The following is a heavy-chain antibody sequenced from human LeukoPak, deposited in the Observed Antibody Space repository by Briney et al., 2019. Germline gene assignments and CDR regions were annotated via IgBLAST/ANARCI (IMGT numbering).Heavy chain of an antibody. Sequence: PGRCLRLSCAASGFTFDDYAMHWVRHAPGKVLEWVSGISWNSGSIGYADSVKGRFTISRDNAKNQLYLQMNSLKAEDTAVYYCARDVDYYDTQRGHGAFDIWGQGTMVTVSS. CDR2: ISWNSGSI. CDR1: GFTFDDYA. J-gene: IGHJ3*02. CDR3: ARDVDYYDTQRGHGAFDI. V-gene: IGHV3-9*01. D-gene: IGHD3-22*01.